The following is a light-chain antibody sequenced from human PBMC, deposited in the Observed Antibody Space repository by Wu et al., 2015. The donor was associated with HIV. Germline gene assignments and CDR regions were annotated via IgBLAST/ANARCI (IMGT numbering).Light chain of an antibody. CDR3: QQYSNWPPAKGT. CDR1: QSVGSN. CDR2: GAS. Sequence: EIVMTQSPATLSVSPGERATLSCRASQSVGSNLAWYRQKPGQAPRLLIYGASTRATGIPNRFSGSGSGTDFTLTISNMQSEDFAVYYCQQYSNWPPAKGTFGQGTRVEIK. V-gene: IGKV3-15*01. J-gene: IGKJ1*01.